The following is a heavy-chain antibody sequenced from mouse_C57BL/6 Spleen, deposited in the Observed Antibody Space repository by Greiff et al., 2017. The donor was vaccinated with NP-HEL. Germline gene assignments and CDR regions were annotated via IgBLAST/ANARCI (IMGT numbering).Heavy chain of an antibody. D-gene: IGHD2-5*01. CDR2: ISDGGSYT. V-gene: IGHV5-4*01. J-gene: IGHJ3*01. CDR3: ARELAYYSKAWFAY. CDR1: GFTFSSYA. Sequence: EVKLMESGGGLVKPGGSLKLSCAASGFTFSSYAMSWVRQTPEKRLEWVATISDGGSYTYYPDNVKGRFTISRDNAKNNLYLQMSHLKSEDTAMYYCARELAYYSKAWFAYWGQGTLVTVSA.